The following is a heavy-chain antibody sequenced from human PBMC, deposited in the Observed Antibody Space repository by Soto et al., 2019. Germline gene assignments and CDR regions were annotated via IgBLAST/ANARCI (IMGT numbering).Heavy chain of an antibody. CDR3: AREVKDCTTTRCLLEVWSHRFDP. CDR2: ISASGEKI. CDR1: GFTFSSYS. Sequence: GGSLRLSCAASGFTFSSYSMNWVRQAPGKGLEWVSYISASGEKIKYADSVKGRFTISRDNGKNSLYLQMSSLRDADTAVYFCAREVKDCTTTRCLLEVWSHRFDPSRPGRLV. V-gene: IGHV3-48*02. D-gene: IGHD2-2*01. J-gene: IGHJ5*02.